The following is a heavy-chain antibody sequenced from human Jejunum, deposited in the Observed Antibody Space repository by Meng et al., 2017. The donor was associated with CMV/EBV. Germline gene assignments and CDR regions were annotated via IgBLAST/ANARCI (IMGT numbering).Heavy chain of an antibody. CDR3: ARGSYGMDV. CDR1: GFTFSDFG. Sequence: LSCVASGFTFSDFGMHWVRQAPGKGLEWITFIRYDGNYQYYAESVKGRFTLSRDNSKNTLYLQMNSLGSEDTAVYYCARGSYGMDVWSQGTTVTVSS. CDR2: IRYDGNYQ. J-gene: IGHJ6*01. V-gene: IGHV3-30*02.